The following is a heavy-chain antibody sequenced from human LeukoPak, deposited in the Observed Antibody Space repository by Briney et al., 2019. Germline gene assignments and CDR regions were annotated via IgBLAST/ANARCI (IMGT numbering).Heavy chain of an antibody. CDR3: ARTPSIYDYVWGSYRPPHAFDI. D-gene: IGHD3-16*02. CDR2: IYYSGST. Sequence: SETLSLTCTVSGGSISSGGYYWSWIRQHPGKGPEWIGYIYYSGSTYYNPSLKSRVTISVDTSKNQFSLKLSSVTAADTAVYYCARTPSIYDYVWGSYRPPHAFDIWGQGTMVTVSS. J-gene: IGHJ3*02. V-gene: IGHV4-31*03. CDR1: GGSISSGGYY.